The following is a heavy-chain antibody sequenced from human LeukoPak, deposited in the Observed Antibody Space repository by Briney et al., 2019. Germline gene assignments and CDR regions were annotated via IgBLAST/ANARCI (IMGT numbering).Heavy chain of an antibody. CDR1: GFTFSSYS. V-gene: IGHV3-21*01. CDR2: ISSSSSYI. J-gene: IGHJ4*02. CDR3: ARGGRYYYGSGSYYVY. Sequence: KPGGSLRLSCAASGFTFSSYSMNWVRQAPGKGLEWVSSISSSSSYIYYADSVKGRFTISRDNSKNTLYLQMNSLRAEDTAVYYCARGGRYYYGSGSYYVYWGQGTLVTVSS. D-gene: IGHD3-10*01.